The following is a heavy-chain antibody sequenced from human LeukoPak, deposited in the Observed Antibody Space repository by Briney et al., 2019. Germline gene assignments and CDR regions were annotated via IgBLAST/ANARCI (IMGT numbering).Heavy chain of an antibody. Sequence: GGSLRLSCAASGFTFSTYAMHWVRQAPGKGLEWVAMIWYNGRNKHYADSVKGRFTISRDNSKNTLDLQMNSLRADDTAVYYCVRDPSNSGWAFDYWGQGTLVTVSS. CDR2: IWYNGRNK. D-gene: IGHD6-19*01. CDR1: GFTFSTYA. CDR3: VRDPSNSGWAFDY. J-gene: IGHJ4*02. V-gene: IGHV3-33*01.